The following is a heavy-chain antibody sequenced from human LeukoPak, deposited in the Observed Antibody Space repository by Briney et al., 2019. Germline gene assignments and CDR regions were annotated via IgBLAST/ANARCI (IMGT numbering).Heavy chain of an antibody. D-gene: IGHD2-15*01. J-gene: IGHJ4*02. CDR2: ISGSGEAI. CDR3: ARTYGSGSLDY. CDR1: GFSFTTHN. Sequence: GGSLRLSCAASGFSFTTHNRNWVRQAPGKGLEWISYISGSGEAIFYADSVQGRFTISRDNAKNSIYLQMNTLRAEDTAVYYCARTYGSGSLDYGGQGTLVTVSS. V-gene: IGHV3-48*01.